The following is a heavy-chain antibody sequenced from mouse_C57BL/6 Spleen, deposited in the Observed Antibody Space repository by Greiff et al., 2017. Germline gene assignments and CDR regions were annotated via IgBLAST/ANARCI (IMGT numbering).Heavy chain of an antibody. CDR2: IHPNSGST. CDR1: GYTFTSYW. J-gene: IGHJ3*01. Sequence: VQLQQPGAELVKPGASVKLSCKASGYTFTSYWMHWVKQRPGQGLEWIGMIHPNSGSTNYNEKFKSKATLTVDKSSSTAYMQLSSLTSEDSAVYYCARKGELSWFAYWGQGTLVTVSA. CDR3: ARKGELSWFAY. V-gene: IGHV1-64*01.